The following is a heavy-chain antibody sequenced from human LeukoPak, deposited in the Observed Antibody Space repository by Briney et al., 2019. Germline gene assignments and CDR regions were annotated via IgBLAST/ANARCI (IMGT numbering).Heavy chain of an antibody. CDR1: GFTFSSYG. Sequence: GGSPRLSCAASGFTFSSYGMHWVRQAPGKGLEWVAFIRYDGSNKYYADSVKGRFTISRDNSKNTLYLQMNSLRAEDTAVYYCAKDRITMIVVDGYYFDYWGQGTLVTVSS. D-gene: IGHD3-22*01. J-gene: IGHJ4*02. CDR2: IRYDGSNK. V-gene: IGHV3-30*02. CDR3: AKDRITMIVVDGYYFDY.